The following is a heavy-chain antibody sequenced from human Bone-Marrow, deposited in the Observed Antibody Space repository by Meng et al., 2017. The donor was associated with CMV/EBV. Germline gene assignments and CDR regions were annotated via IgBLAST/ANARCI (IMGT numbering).Heavy chain of an antibody. Sequence: GESLKISCAASGFNFSSYGIHWVRQAPGKGLEWMAFIRYDGSNKFYADSVKGRFTISRDNSKNTLYLQMNSLRPEDMAVYYCARFDYWGHGTMVTVSS. CDR3: ARFDY. CDR2: IRYDGSNK. CDR1: GFNFSSYG. V-gene: IGHV3-30*02. J-gene: IGHJ4*03.